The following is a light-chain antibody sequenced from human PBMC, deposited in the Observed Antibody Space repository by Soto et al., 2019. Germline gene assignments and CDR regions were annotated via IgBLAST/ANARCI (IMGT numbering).Light chain of an antibody. CDR1: QSISSW. V-gene: IGKV1-5*01. Sequence: DIQMTQSPSTLSASVGDRVTLTCRASQSISSWLAWYQQKPGKAPKLLIYDASSLESGVPSRFSGSGSGTDFTLTISRLEPEDFAVYYCQHYGASPKYTFGQGTRLEIK. CDR3: QHYGASPKYT. J-gene: IGKJ5*01. CDR2: DAS.